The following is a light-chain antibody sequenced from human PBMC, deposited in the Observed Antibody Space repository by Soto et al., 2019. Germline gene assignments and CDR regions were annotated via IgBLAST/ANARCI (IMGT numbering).Light chain of an antibody. CDR3: QLRSNWPPTWT. V-gene: IGKV3-11*01. CDR2: DAS. J-gene: IGKJ1*01. CDR1: QRISSY. Sequence: EIVLTQSPATLSLSPGERATLSCRASQRISSYLAWYQHKPGQAPRLLIYDASTRAAGIPARFSGSGFGTDFTLTISSLEPEASAVYFCQLRSNWPPTWTFGQGTKVEV.